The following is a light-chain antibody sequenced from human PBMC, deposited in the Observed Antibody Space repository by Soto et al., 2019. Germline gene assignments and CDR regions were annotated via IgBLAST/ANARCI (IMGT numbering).Light chain of an antibody. CDR2: DAS. V-gene: IGKV3-11*01. J-gene: IGKJ1*01. Sequence: EIVLTQSPGTLSLSPWERATLSCRASQSVSSSYLAWYQQKPGQAPRLLIYDASNRATGIPARFSGSGSGTDFTLTISSLEPEDFAVYYCQQRSNWPTFGQGTKVDIK. CDR3: QQRSNWPT. CDR1: QSVSSSY.